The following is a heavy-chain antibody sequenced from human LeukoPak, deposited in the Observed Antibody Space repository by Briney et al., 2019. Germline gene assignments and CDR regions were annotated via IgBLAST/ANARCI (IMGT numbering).Heavy chain of an antibody. J-gene: IGHJ4*02. V-gene: IGHV7-4-1*02. CDR1: GYSFTTYA. D-gene: IGHD5-18*01. Sequence: ASVKVSCKASGYSFTTYAMNWLRQAPGQGLEWMGWINPNTGNPTYAPGFTGRFVFSLDTSVSTAYLQISSLKAEDTAVYYCARGYYRKNSYGWLFDYWGQGTLVTVSS. CDR3: ARGYYRKNSYGWLFDY. CDR2: INPNTGNP.